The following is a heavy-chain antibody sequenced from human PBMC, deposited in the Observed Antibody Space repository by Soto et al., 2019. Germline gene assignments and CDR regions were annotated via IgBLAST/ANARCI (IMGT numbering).Heavy chain of an antibody. D-gene: IGHD6-25*01. CDR2: IYYSGTT. CDR3: ARPHGGSSGWDNWFDP. J-gene: IGHJ5*02. V-gene: IGHV4-59*01. CDR1: GGSISGYY. Sequence: PSETLSLTCTVSGGSISGYYWSWIRQPPGKGLEWIGYIYYSGTTSYNPSLNSRVTISVDTSKNQFSLKLSSVTAADTAVYYCARPHGGSSGWDNWFDPWGQGTLVTVSS.